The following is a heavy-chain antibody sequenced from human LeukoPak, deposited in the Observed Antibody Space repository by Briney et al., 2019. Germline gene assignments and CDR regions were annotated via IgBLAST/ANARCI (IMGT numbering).Heavy chain of an antibody. J-gene: IGHJ4*02. CDR2: ISGSTGRT. CDR1: GFTFDDYG. V-gene: IGHV3-20*04. Sequence: GGSLRLSCAASGFTFDDYGMSWVRQAPGKGLEWVSAISGSTGRTYYADSVKGRFTISRDNAKNSLYLQMNSLRAEDTAVYYCASQHQISYFDYWGQGTLVTVSS. CDR3: ASQHQISYFDY.